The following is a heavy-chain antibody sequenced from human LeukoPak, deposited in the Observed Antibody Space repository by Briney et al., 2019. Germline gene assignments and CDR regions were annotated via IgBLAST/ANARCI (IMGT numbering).Heavy chain of an antibody. V-gene: IGHV1-69*13. J-gene: IGHJ5*02. D-gene: IGHD3-10*01. CDR1: GGTFSSYA. CDR2: IIPIFGTA. Sequence: SVKVSCKASGGTFSSYAISWVRQAPGQGLEWMGGIIPIFGTANYAQKFQGRVTITADESTSTAYMELSSLRSEGTAVYYCARERPMVRGVTRNNWFDPWGQGTLVTVSS. CDR3: ARERPMVRGVTRNNWFDP.